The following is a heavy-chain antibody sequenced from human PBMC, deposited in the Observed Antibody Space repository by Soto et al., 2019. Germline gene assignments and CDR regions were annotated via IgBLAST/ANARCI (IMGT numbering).Heavy chain of an antibody. CDR2: ISAYNGNT. Sequence: QVQLVQSGAEVKKPGASVKVSCKASGYTFTSYGISWVRQAPGQGLEWMGWISAYNGNTNYAQKLQGRVTMTTDTSTSTDYMELRSLRSDDTAVYYCARDTAMIVVVINPFDIWGQGTMVTVSS. D-gene: IGHD3-22*01. CDR1: GYTFTSYG. CDR3: ARDTAMIVVVINPFDI. V-gene: IGHV1-18*01. J-gene: IGHJ3*02.